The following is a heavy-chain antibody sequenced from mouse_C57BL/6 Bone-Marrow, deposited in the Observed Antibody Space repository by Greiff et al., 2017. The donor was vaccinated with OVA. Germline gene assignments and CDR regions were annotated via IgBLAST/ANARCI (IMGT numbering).Heavy chain of an antibody. CDR1: GFTFSNYW. CDR3: AGDYDGVWFAY. CDR2: IRLKSDDYTT. J-gene: IGHJ3*01. V-gene: IGHV6-3*01. Sequence: DVQLVESGGGLVQPGGSMKLSCVASGFTFSNYWMNWVRQSPEKGLEWVAQIRLKSDDYTTHYAESVKGRFTISRDDSKSSVYLQMNNLRAEDTEIYYFAGDYDGVWFAYWGQGTLVTVSA. D-gene: IGHD2-4*01.